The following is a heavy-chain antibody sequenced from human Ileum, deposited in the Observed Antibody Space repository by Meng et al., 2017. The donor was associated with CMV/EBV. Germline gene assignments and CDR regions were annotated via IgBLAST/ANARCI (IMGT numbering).Heavy chain of an antibody. CDR1: GFTFSSYS. D-gene: IGHD5-12*01. CDR2: ISSSSSYI. CDR3: ARDLPTSYGMDI. J-gene: IGHJ6*02. Sequence: GESLKISCAASGFTFSSYSMNWVRQAPGKGLEWVSSISSSSSYIYYADSVKGRFTISRDNAKNSLYLQMNSLRAEDTAVYYCARDLPTSYGMDIWGQGTTVTVSS. V-gene: IGHV3-21*01.